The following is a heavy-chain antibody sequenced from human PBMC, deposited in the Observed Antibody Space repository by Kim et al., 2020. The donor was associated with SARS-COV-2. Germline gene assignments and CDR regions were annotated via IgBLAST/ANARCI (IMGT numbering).Heavy chain of an antibody. CDR3: ARASTGRWYVMDFFDP. V-gene: IGHV4-39*01. CDR2: IYYSGSP. Sequence: SETLSLTCTVSGGSVSSGTYYWGWIRQPPGKGLEWVGSIYYSGSPYYNPSFKSRVTISIDTSKNQLSLKVSSVTAADTAAYHCARASTGRWYVMDFFDPWGQGTLVTVSS. CDR1: GGSVSSGTYY. J-gene: IGHJ5*02. D-gene: IGHD6-13*01.